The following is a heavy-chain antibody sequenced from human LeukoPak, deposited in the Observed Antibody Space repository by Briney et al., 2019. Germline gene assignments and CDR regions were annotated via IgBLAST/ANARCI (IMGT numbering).Heavy chain of an antibody. CDR1: GGTFSSYA. CDR2: IIPIFGTA. D-gene: IGHD4-23*01. J-gene: IGHJ4*02. CDR3: ATRNYGGNLNFDY. V-gene: IGHV1-69*13. Sequence: SVKVSCKASGGTFSSYAISWVRQAPGQGLEWMGGIIPIFGTANYAQKFQGRVTITADESTSTAYMELSSLRSEDTAMYYCATRNYGGNLNFDYRGQGTLVTVSS.